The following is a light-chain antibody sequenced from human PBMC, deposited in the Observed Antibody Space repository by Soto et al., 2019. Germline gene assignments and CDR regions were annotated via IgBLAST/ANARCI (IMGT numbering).Light chain of an antibody. CDR1: QGIRNA. Sequence: IQMTPTPSSQSASVGVKFPNPCRASQGIRNALAWYQQKPGKAPKRLIYAASSLQSGVPSRFSGSGSGTEFTLTISSLQPEDFATYYCLQHNSYPWTFGQGTKVDI. CDR3: LQHNSYPWT. CDR2: AAS. J-gene: IGKJ1*01. V-gene: IGKV1-17*01.